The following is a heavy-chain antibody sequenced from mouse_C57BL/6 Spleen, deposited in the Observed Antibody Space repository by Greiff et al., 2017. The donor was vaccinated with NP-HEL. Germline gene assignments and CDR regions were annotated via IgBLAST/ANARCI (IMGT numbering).Heavy chain of an antibody. V-gene: IGHV1-55*01. Sequence: VQLQQPGAELVKPGASVKMSCKASGYTFTSYWITWVKQRPGQGLEWIGDIYPGSGSTNYNEKFKSKATLTVDTSSSTAYMQLSSLTSEDSAVYYCARSDGNYGGFAYWGQGTLVTVSA. CDR1: GYTFTSYW. CDR2: IYPGSGST. J-gene: IGHJ3*01. CDR3: ARSDGNYGGFAY. D-gene: IGHD2-1*01.